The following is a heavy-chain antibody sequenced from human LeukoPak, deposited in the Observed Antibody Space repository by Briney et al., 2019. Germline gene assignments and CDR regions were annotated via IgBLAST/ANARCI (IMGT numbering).Heavy chain of an antibody. Sequence: GGSLRLSCAASGFTFSSYSMNWVRQAPGKGLEWVSSISSSSSYIYYADSAKGRFTISRDNAKNSLYLQMNSLRAEDTAVYYCARGNGAIGDTAMANPAYFDYWGQGTLVTVSS. CDR2: ISSSSSYI. D-gene: IGHD5-18*01. V-gene: IGHV3-21*01. CDR3: ARGNGAIGDTAMANPAYFDY. CDR1: GFTFSSYS. J-gene: IGHJ4*02.